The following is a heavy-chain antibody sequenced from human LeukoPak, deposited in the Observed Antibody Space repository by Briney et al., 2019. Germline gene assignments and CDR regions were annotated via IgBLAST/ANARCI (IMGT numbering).Heavy chain of an antibody. Sequence: PGGSLRFSCAASGFTFSSYAMSWVRQAPGKGLEWVSAISGSGGSTYYADSVKGRFTISRDNSKNTLYLQMNSLRAEDTAVYYCAKSLFFDYYYYYYMDVWGKGTTVTISS. D-gene: IGHD3/OR15-3a*01. CDR3: AKSLFFDYYYYYYMDV. CDR1: GFTFSSYA. J-gene: IGHJ6*03. CDR2: ISGSGGST. V-gene: IGHV3-23*01.